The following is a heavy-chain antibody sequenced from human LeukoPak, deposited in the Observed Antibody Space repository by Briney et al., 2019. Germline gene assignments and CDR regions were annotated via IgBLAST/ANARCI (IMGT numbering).Heavy chain of an antibody. V-gene: IGHV4-59*01. Sequence: SETLSLTCTVSGGSISTYYWSWIRHPPGKGLELIGFIYYSGSTYYNPSLESRVTISVDTSKNQFSLKLTSVTAADTAIYYCARRYDTSGPFFDYWGQGTLVTVSS. J-gene: IGHJ4*02. CDR3: ARRYDTSGPFFDY. CDR2: IYYSGST. CDR1: GGSISTYY. D-gene: IGHD3-22*01.